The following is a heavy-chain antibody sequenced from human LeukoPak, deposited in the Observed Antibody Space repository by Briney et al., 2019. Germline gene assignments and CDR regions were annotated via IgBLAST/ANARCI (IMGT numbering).Heavy chain of an antibody. V-gene: IGHV3-23*01. D-gene: IGHD6-19*01. CDR3: ARDLQWLVGLDY. Sequence: GGSLRLSCAASGFTFSSYSMNWVRQAPGKGLEWVSAISGSGGSTYYADSVKGRFTISRDNSKNTLYLQMNSLRAEDTAVYYCARDLQWLVGLDYWGQGTLVTVSS. J-gene: IGHJ4*02. CDR1: GFTFSSYS. CDR2: ISGSGGST.